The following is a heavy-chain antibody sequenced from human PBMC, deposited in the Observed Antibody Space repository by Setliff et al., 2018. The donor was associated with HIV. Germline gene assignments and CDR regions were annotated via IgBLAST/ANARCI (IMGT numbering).Heavy chain of an antibody. CDR1: GDSISRGPYY. V-gene: IGHV4-61*02. Sequence: SETLSLTCTVSGDSISRGPYYWSWIRQSAGRGLEWIGRVYSNGDTNYNPSLKSRVTLYIDMSKNQFALKMSSVTAAGTAVYYCTRIAGGYADYWGQGTLVTVSS. J-gene: IGHJ4*02. CDR2: VYSNGDT. D-gene: IGHD5-12*01. CDR3: TRIAGGYADY.